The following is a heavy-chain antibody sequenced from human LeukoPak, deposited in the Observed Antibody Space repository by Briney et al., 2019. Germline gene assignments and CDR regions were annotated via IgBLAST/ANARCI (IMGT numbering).Heavy chain of an antibody. V-gene: IGHV3-48*03. CDR1: GFTFSSYE. Sequence: GGSLRLSCAASGFTFSSYEMNWVRQAPGKGLEWVTYIGGSGSTIYYADSVKGRFTISRDNAKNSLYLQMNRLRGEDTAVYYCARDYLVGGTDAFDIWGQGTMVTVSS. J-gene: IGHJ3*02. CDR2: IGGSGSTI. CDR3: ARDYLVGGTDAFDI. D-gene: IGHD1-1*01.